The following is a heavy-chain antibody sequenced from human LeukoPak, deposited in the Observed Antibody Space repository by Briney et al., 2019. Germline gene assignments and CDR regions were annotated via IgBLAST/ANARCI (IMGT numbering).Heavy chain of an antibody. D-gene: IGHD1-26*01. CDR1: GFTFGSYA. Sequence: PGGSQRPSCGASGFTFGSYAMSWVRQAPEKGLEWVSAISGSGGSTYYADSVKGRFTISRDNSKNTLYLQMNSLRAEDTAVYYCAKDSGSYYGGYYWGQGTLVTVSS. CDR3: AKDSGSYYGGYY. J-gene: IGHJ4*02. V-gene: IGHV3-23*01. CDR2: ISGSGGST.